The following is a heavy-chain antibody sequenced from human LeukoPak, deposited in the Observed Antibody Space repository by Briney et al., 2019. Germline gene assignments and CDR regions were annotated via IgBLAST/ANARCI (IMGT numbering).Heavy chain of an antibody. J-gene: IGHJ4*02. CDR3: ARDRTSDYGPGYYFDY. CDR1: GFTFSSYW. D-gene: IGHD4-17*01. V-gene: IGHV3-7*01. Sequence: GGSLRLSCAASGFTFSSYWMSWVRQAPGKGLEWVANIKQDGSEKYYVDSVKGRFTISRDNAKNSLYLQMNSLRAEDTAVYYCARDRTSDYGPGYYFDYWGQGTLVTVSS. CDR2: IKQDGSEK.